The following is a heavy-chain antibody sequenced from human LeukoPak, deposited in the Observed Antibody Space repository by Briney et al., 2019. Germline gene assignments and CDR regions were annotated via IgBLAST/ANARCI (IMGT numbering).Heavy chain of an antibody. D-gene: IGHD3-10*01. CDR1: GYSFTTYW. CDR3: ARQRGASGTDNWFDP. Sequence: RGESLQISCETSGYSFTTYWIGWVRQRPGTGLEWVGAIYPDDSDTRYSPSFQGQVAISADRSIRTAYLKWNSLKASDTGMYYCARQRGASGTDNWFDPWGQGTLVTVSS. CDR2: IYPDDSDT. V-gene: IGHV5-51*01. J-gene: IGHJ5*02.